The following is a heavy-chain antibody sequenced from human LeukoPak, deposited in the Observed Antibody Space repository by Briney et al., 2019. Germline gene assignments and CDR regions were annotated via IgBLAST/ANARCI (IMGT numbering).Heavy chain of an antibody. Sequence: GGSLRLSCAASGFTFSNYAMSWIRQAPGKGLEWVSGIIESGGGTHYADSVKGRFTISRDNAKNSLYLQMNSLRAEDTAVYYCARGYDSSGYYPNYWGQGTLVTVSS. CDR3: ARGYDSSGYYPNY. CDR1: GFTFSNYA. CDR2: IIESGGGT. D-gene: IGHD3-22*01. V-gene: IGHV3-23*01. J-gene: IGHJ4*02.